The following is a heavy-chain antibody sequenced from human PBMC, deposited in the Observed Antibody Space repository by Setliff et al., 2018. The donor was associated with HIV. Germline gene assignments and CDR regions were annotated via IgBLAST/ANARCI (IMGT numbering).Heavy chain of an antibody. CDR1: GYTFTGYY. J-gene: IGHJ2*01. Sequence: AASVKVSCKASGYTFTGYYMHWVRQAPGQGLEWMGWINPNSGGTNYAQKFQGRVTMTRDTSISTAYMELSRLRSDDTAVYYCARGYDILTGARGYFDLWGRGTLVTVS. D-gene: IGHD3-9*01. CDR3: ARGYDILTGARGYFDL. V-gene: IGHV1-2*02. CDR2: INPNSGGT.